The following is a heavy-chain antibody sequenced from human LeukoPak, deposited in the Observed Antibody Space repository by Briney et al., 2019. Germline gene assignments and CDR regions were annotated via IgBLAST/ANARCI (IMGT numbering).Heavy chain of an antibody. D-gene: IGHD3-16*02. CDR3: ARMGYDYVWGSYRYETTFDY. V-gene: IGHV3-21*01. J-gene: IGHJ4*02. CDR2: ISRSSSYI. CDR1: GFTFSTYT. Sequence: GGSLRLSCAASGFTFSTYTMNWVRQAPGKGLEWVSSISRSSSYIYYADSVKGRFTISRDNAKNSLYLQMNSLRAEDTAVYYCARMGYDYVWGSYRYETTFDYWGQGTLVTVSS.